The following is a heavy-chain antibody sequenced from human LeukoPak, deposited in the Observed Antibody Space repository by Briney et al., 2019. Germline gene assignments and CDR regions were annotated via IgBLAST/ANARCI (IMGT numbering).Heavy chain of an antibody. J-gene: IGHJ3*02. CDR1: GVSISSDKYY. D-gene: IGHD2-21*01. V-gene: IGHV4-31*03. Sequence: SQTLSLTCTVSGVSISSDKYYWSWIRQRPGKGLEWIGYMYYSGSTSYNPSPKSRVSISVDTSKSQFSLKLSSVTAADTAVYYCATPYCGTISCLDVFDIWGQGTMVTVSS. CDR3: ATPYCGTISCLDVFDI. CDR2: MYYSGST.